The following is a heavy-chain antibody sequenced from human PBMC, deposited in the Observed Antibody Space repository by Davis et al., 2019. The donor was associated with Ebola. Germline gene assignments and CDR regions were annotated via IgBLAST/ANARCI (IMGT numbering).Heavy chain of an antibody. V-gene: IGHV4-39*01. J-gene: IGHJ3*02. D-gene: IGHD3-22*01. Sequence: SETLSLTCTVSGGSISSSSYYWGWIRQPPGKGLEWIGSIYYSGSTYYNPSLKSRVTISVDTSKNQFSLKLSSVTAADTAVYYCARASYYYDSSGISLFLDIWGQGTMVTVSS. CDR3: ARASYYYDSSGISLFLDI. CDR1: GGSISSSSYY. CDR2: IYYSGST.